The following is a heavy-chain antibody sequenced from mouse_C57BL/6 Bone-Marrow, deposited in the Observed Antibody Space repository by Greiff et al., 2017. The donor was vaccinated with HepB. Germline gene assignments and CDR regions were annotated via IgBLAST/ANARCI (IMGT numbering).Heavy chain of an antibody. Sequence: VQLQESGAELARPGASVKMSCTASGYTFTSYSMHWVKQRPGQGLEWIGYINPSSGYTKYKPKFKDKATMTADKSSSTAYMQLSSLTSEDSAVYYCARGGRGFGDWGQGTLVTVAA. CDR3: ARGGRGFGD. CDR2: INPSSGYT. J-gene: IGHJ3*01. CDR1: GYTFTSYS. V-gene: IGHV1-4*01. D-gene: IGHD3-1*01.